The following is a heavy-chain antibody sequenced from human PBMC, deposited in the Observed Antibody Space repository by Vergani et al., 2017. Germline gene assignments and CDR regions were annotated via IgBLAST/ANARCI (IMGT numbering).Heavy chain of an antibody. CDR3: ARGRSTLKFIARAVGYFDY. J-gene: IGHJ4*02. CDR2: INHSGST. Sequence: QVQLQQWGAGLLKPSETLSLTCAVYAGSFSAYYSRWIRQPPGKGLEWMGEINHSGSTHYNPSLKSGVTISVETSKNQFSLKLSSVTAADTAVYYCARGRSTLKFIARAVGYFDYWGQGTLVTVSS. D-gene: IGHD2-2*01. V-gene: IGHV4-34*01. CDR1: AGSFSAYY.